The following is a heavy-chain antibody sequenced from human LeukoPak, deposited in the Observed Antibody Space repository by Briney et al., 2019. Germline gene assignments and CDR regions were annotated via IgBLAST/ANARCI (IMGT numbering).Heavy chain of an antibody. V-gene: IGHV4-59*08. CDR3: ARHSHTAYDGMFES. CDR1: GVSISSYY. J-gene: IGHJ4*02. D-gene: IGHD5-12*01. CDR2: ISYTGRF. Sequence: SETLSLTCAVSGVSISSYYWSWVRQPPGMGLEWFGYISYTGRFNYNPSLQSRFTISVDTSKNLVSLKLTSVIAAVTALYYCARHSHTAYDGMFESWGQGTLVSVSS.